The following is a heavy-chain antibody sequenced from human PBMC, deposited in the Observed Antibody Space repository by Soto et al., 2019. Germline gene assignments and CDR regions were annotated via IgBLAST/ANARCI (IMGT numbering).Heavy chain of an antibody. CDR1: GFTFINYA. CDR2: ISGGGDAT. CDR3: ARKILGSTSRPNYWYSDL. J-gene: IGHJ2*01. Sequence: EVQLLESGGGLVQPGGSLRLSCAGSGFTFINYAMNWVRQAPGKGLEWVSSISGGGDATFFADSVRGRFTISRDNSKNTVTLRMNSLGGYDTAVHYCARKILGSTSRPNYWYSDLWGRGTLVTVSS. D-gene: IGHD2-2*01. V-gene: IGHV3-23*01.